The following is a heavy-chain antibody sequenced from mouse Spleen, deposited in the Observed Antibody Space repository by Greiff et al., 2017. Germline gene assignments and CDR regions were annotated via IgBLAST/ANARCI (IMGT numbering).Heavy chain of an antibody. CDR1: GYSITSGYY. CDR3: AREGIYGNYDTYYFDY. J-gene: IGHJ2*01. Sequence: EVQLQESGPGLVKPSQSLSLTCSVTGYSITSGYYWNWIRQFPGNKLEWMGYISYDGSNNYNPSLKNRISITRDTSKNQFFLKLNSVTTEDTATYYCAREGIYGNYDTYYFDYWGQGTTLTVSS. CDR2: ISYDGSN. D-gene: IGHD2-1*01. V-gene: IGHV3-6*01.